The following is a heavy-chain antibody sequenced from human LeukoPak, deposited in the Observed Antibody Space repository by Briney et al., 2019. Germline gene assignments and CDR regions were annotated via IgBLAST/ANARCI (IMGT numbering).Heavy chain of an antibody. V-gene: IGHV4-4*07. D-gene: IGHD6-19*01. J-gene: IGHJ4*02. CDR2: IYTSGST. CDR3: AREWKSSGWPPKFDY. Sequence: PSETLSLTCTVSDGSISSSYWSWIRQPAGKGLEWIGRIYTSGSTNYNPSLKGRVTMSVDTSKNQFSLKLSSVTAADTAVYYCAREWKSSGWPPKFDYWGQGTLVTVSS. CDR1: DGSISSSY.